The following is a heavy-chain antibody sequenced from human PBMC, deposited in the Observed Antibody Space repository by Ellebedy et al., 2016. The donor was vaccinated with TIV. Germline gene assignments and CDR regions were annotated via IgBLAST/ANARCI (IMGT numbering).Heavy chain of an antibody. V-gene: IGHV3-23*01. Sequence: GESLKISCAASGFTFSSYAMSWVRQAPGKGLEWVSVISGSGGSTYYADSVKGRFTISRDNSKNTLYLQMNSLRAEDTAVYYCAKDLGWKATTPIDYWGQGTLVTVSS. CDR2: ISGSGGST. J-gene: IGHJ4*02. CDR1: GFTFSSYA. CDR3: AKDLGWKATTPIDY. D-gene: IGHD5-24*01.